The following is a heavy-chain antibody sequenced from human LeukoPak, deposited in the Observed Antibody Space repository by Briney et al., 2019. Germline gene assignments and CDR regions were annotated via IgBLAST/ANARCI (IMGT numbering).Heavy chain of an antibody. CDR1: GGSISSGSYY. V-gene: IGHV4-39*01. CDR2: IYSSGSS. J-gene: IGHJ3*02. Sequence: SSETLSLTCSASGGSISSGSYYWGWIRQSPGKGLEWIGSIYSSGSSYYNPSLKSRVTISADTSKNQFSLQLSSVTAADTAIYYCARRLFALGAFDIWGHGTMVTVSS. CDR3: ARRLFALGAFDI.